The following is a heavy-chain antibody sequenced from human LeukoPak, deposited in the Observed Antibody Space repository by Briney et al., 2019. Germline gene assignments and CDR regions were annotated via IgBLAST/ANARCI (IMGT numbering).Heavy chain of an antibody. D-gene: IGHD6-6*01. Sequence: PGGSLRLSCSASGFTFSSYWMVWVRQAPGKGLLWVSHIDSDGSSTGNADSVKGRFTMSRDNAKNTLYLQMNSLRAEDTAVYFCARAAYSSSPDYWGQGTLVTVSS. CDR1: GFTFSSYW. J-gene: IGHJ4*02. CDR2: IDSDGSST. CDR3: ARAAYSSSPDY. V-gene: IGHV3-74*01.